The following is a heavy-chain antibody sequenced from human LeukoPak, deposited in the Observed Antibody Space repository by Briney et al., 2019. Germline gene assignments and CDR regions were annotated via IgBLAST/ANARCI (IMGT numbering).Heavy chain of an antibody. CDR1: GFTFTSSA. CDR2: IVVGSGNT. J-gene: IGHJ4*02. Sequence: SVKVSCKASGFTFTSSAMQWVRQARGQRLEWIGGIVVGSGNTSYAQKFQERVTITRDMSTSTAYMELSSLRSEDTAVYYCAAAPLIHYYDSSGYPYWGQGTLVTVSS. V-gene: IGHV1-58*02. D-gene: IGHD3-22*01. CDR3: AAAPLIHYYDSSGYPY.